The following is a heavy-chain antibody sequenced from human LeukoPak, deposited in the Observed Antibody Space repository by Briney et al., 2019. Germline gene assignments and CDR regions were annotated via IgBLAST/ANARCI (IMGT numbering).Heavy chain of an antibody. Sequence: PGGSLRLSCAASGFTFSSYWMSWVRQAPGKGLEWVALISFDGSNEYYADSVKGRFTISRANSKNTLYLQMNSLTTEDTAVYYCAKDRPLGTYYYENSGYHRPPDFWGQGTLVTVSS. J-gene: IGHJ4*02. CDR2: ISFDGSNE. CDR3: AKDRPLGTYYYENSGYHRPPDF. CDR1: GFTFSSYW. V-gene: IGHV3-30*18. D-gene: IGHD3-22*01.